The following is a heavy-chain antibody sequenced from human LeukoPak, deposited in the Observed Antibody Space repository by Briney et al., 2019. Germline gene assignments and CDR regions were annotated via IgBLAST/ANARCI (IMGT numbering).Heavy chain of an antibody. CDR1: GFTFGDYA. CDR2: IRSKAYGETA. V-gene: IGHV3-49*03. D-gene: IGHD1-1*01. Sequence: GGSLRLSCTASGFTFGDYAMSWIRQAPGKGLEWVGFIRSKAYGETADYAASVKGRFTISRDDSKAIAYLQMNSLKTEDTAVYHCTRDRGAYNLYDYWGQGTLVTISS. CDR3: TRDRGAYNLYDY. J-gene: IGHJ4*02.